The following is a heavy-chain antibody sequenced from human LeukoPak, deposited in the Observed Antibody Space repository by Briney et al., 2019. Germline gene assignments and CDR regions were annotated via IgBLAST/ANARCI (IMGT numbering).Heavy chain of an antibody. Sequence: ASVTVSCTASGYTFTSYGISWVRQAPGQGLEWMGWISAYNGNTNYAQKLQGRVTMTTDTSTSTAYMELRSLRSDDTAVYYCARARDTIFGVVSRPYDYWGQGTLVTVSS. D-gene: IGHD3-3*01. CDR3: ARARDTIFGVVSRPYDY. J-gene: IGHJ4*02. V-gene: IGHV1-18*01. CDR2: ISAYNGNT. CDR1: GYTFTSYG.